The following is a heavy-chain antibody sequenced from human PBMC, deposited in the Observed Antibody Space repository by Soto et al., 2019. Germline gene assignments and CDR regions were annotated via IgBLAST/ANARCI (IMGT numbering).Heavy chain of an antibody. V-gene: IGHV3-74*01. CDR2: MNEDGGTT. Sequence: SVRLSCAASGFTFSSYWMHWVRQAPGKGLVWVSRMNEDGGTTDYADSVKGRFTISRDNAKNTLYLQMNSLRVEDTAVYYSASDLSGRADVWGQGTTVTVSS. CDR1: GFTFSSYW. D-gene: IGHD3-10*01. J-gene: IGHJ6*02. CDR3: ASDLSGRADV.